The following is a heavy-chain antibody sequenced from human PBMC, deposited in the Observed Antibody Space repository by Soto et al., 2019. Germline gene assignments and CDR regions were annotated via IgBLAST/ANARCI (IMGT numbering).Heavy chain of an antibody. CDR3: ARDKGRQQLGGNYYYITDI. Sequence: QVQLVQSGAEVKKPGSSVKVSCKTSGGTFSSSAFSWVRQAPGQGLEWMGGIIPLFRTPDYGQRFQGRVTITADECGGTVYMELRGLRSEDTAVYFCARDKGRQQLGGNYYYITDIWGQGTTVTVSS. J-gene: IGHJ6*02. CDR2: IIPLFRTP. D-gene: IGHD3-3*02. V-gene: IGHV1-69*12. CDR1: GGTFSSSA.